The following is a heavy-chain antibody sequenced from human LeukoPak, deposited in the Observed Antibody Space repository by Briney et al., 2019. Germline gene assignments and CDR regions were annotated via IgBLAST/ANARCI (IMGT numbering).Heavy chain of an antibody. CDR2: INPNSGGT. V-gene: IGHV1-2*04. D-gene: IGHD2-15*01. Sequence: ASVKVSCKASGYTFTGYYMHWVRQAHGQGLEWMGWINPNSGGTNYAQKFQGWVTMTRDTSISTAYMELSRPRSDDTAVYYCARTRVAATRELGYWGQGTLVTVSS. CDR3: ARTRVAATRELGY. CDR1: GYTFTGYY. J-gene: IGHJ4*02.